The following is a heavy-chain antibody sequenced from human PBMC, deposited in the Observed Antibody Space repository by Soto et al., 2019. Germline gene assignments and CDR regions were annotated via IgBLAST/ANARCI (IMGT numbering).Heavy chain of an antibody. CDR3: ARTRITIFGVVTPYYYYYGMDV. CDR1: GGSISSYY. Sequence: ETLSLTCTVSGGSISSYYWSWIRQPPGKGLEWIGYIYYSGSTNYNPSLKSRVTISVDTSKNQFSLKLSSVTAADTAVYYCARTRITIFGVVTPYYYYYGMDVWGQGTTVTVSS. J-gene: IGHJ6*02. CDR2: IYYSGST. D-gene: IGHD3-3*01. V-gene: IGHV4-59*01.